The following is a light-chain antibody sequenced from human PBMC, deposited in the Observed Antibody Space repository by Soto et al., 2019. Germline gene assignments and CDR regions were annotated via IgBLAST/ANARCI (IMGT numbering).Light chain of an antibody. CDR2: DVT. CDR3: CSYAGSYSYV. Sequence: QSALTQPRSVSGSPGQSVAISCTGTSSDVGGYNYVSWDQQHPGKAPKLMIYDVTKRPSGVPDRFSATKSGNTASLTISGLQADDEADYYCCSYAGSYSYVFGTGTKVTVL. V-gene: IGLV2-11*01. J-gene: IGLJ1*01. CDR1: SSDVGGYNY.